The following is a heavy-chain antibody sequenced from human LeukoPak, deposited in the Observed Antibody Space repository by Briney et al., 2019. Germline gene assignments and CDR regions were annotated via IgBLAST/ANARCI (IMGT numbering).Heavy chain of an antibody. CDR3: ARDLAKDYDILTGYDY. J-gene: IGHJ4*02. V-gene: IGHV3-11*06. CDR1: GFTFSDYY. CDR2: ISSSSSYT. Sequence: GGSLRLSCAASGFTFSDYYMSWIRQAPGKGLEWVSYISSSSSYTNYADSVEGRFTISRDNAKNSLYLQMNSLRAEDTAVYYCARDLAKDYDILTGYDYWGQGTLVTVSS. D-gene: IGHD3-9*01.